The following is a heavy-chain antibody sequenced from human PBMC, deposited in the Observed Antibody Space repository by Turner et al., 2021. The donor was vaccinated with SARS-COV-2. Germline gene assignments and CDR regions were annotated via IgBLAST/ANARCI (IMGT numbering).Heavy chain of an antibody. J-gene: IGHJ4*02. V-gene: IGHV3-7*01. D-gene: IGHD1-1*01. Sequence: VQLVESGGGLVQPGGPLRLPCPATGFTCSSYWMGWVRQAPGKGMEWVANIKQDGSERYYVDSVKGRFTISRDNAKNSLNLQMNSLRAEDTAVYYCARRVPGAIIDYWGQGTLVTVSS. CDR3: ARRVPGAIIDY. CDR2: IKQDGSER. CDR1: GFTCSSYW.